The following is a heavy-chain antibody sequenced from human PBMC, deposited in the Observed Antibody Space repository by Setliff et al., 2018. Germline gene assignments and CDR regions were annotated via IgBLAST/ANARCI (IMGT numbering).Heavy chain of an antibody. CDR2: TIPIFGTT. D-gene: IGHD3-22*01. Sequence: RASVKVSCKASGGTFSSYGISWVRQAPGQGLEWMGGTIPIFGTTDYAQKFQGRVTIITDESTSTAFMQLSSLRSEDTAVYYCVREGVDSRSSTDYRYYMDVWGKGTTVTV. V-gene: IGHV1-69*05. CDR1: GGTFSSYG. J-gene: IGHJ6*03. CDR3: VREGVDSRSSTDYRYYMDV.